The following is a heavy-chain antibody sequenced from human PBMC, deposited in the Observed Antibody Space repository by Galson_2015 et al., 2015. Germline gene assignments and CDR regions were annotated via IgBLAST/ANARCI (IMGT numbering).Heavy chain of an antibody. D-gene: IGHD4-17*01. V-gene: IGHV3-30*03. Sequence: SLRLSCAASGFTFSSYGMHWVRQAPGKGLEWVAVISYDGSNKYYADSVKGRFTISRDNSKNTLYLQMNSLRAEDTAVYYCASYGDLDAFDIWGQGTMVTVSS. J-gene: IGHJ3*02. CDR2: ISYDGSNK. CDR3: ASYGDLDAFDI. CDR1: GFTFSSYG.